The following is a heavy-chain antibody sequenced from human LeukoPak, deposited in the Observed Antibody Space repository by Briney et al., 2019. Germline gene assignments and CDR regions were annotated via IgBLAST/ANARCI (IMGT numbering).Heavy chain of an antibody. V-gene: IGHV1-58*01. CDR2: IVVGSVNT. Sequence: SVNVSCTASGFTFGTSAVQWVRQARGQRLEWIGWIVVGSVNTNYAQKFQERVTITRDMSTSTAYMELSSLRSEDTAVYYCAATLTVTPGSAYFGMDVWGQGTTVTVSS. D-gene: IGHD4-17*01. CDR1: GFTFGTSA. CDR3: AATLTVTPGSAYFGMDV. J-gene: IGHJ6*02.